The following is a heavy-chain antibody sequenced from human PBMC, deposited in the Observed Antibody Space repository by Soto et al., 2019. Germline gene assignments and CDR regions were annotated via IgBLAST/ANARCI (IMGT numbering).Heavy chain of an antibody. CDR2: ISSSSSFI. V-gene: IGHV3-21*01. CDR3: VRGXXVRGVNPRXDY. CDR1: GFSLSSYS. J-gene: IGHJ4*02. Sequence: EVQXVESGGGLVKPGGSLRLSCAASGFSLSSYSMNWVRRAPGKGLEWVSSISSSSSFIFYADSVKGRXXXXXXXXXXXXXXXXXXXXXXXXXXYXCVRGXXVRGVNPRXDYWGQGTLVTV. D-gene: IGHD3-10*01.